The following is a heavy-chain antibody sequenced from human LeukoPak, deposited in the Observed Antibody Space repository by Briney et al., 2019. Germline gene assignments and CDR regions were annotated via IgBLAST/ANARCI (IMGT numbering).Heavy chain of an antibody. CDR3: ARPSTTFIVGVPALDS. Sequence: PGGSLRLSCAASGFTFSSYAMHWVRQAPGKGLEWVAVISYDGSNKYYADSVKGRFTFSRDNAKNTLFLQMNNLRPEDTAVYYCARPSTTFIVGVPALDSWGQGTLVTVSS. CDR1: GFTFSSYA. V-gene: IGHV3-30*14. CDR2: ISYDGSNK. J-gene: IGHJ4*02. D-gene: IGHD2/OR15-2a*01.